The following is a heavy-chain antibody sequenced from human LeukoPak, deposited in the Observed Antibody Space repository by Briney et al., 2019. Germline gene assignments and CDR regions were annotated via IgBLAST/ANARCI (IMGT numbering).Heavy chain of an antibody. V-gene: IGHV4-34*01. CDR3: ASLPVEYSSGWYWGDY. CDR1: GGSFSGYY. J-gene: IGHJ4*02. Sequence: PSETLSLTCAVYGGSFSGYYWSWIRQPPGKVLEWVGRMYSSGSSNYNPSLKTRVTMSVDTSKNQFSLKLSSVTAADTAVYYCASLPVEYSSGWYWGDYWGQGTLVTVSS. D-gene: IGHD6-19*01. CDR2: MYSSGSS.